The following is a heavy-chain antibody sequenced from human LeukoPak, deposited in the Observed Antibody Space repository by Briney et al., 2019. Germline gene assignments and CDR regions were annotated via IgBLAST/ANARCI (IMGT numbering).Heavy chain of an antibody. CDR3: ASCLSYYYDTSGHQVRDAFDI. CDR2: INHSGNT. J-gene: IGHJ3*02. V-gene: IGHV4-34*01. Sequence: PSETLSLTCAVSGGSFSGYYWSWIRQPPGKGLEWIGEINHSGNTDYNPSLKSRVTISVDTSKHHFSLKLSSVTAADTAVYYCASCLSYYYDTSGHQVRDAFDIWGQGTMVTVSS. D-gene: IGHD3-22*01. CDR1: GGSFSGYY.